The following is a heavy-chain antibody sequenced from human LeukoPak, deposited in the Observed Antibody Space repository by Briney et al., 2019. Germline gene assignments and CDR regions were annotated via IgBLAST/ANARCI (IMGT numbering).Heavy chain of an antibody. Sequence: TARSLRLACAPSGFTFGSYGMHWVSQAPGNGLEWVSVISYDGSNKYYADSVKGRFTISRDNSKNTLYLQMNSLRAEDTAVYYCARDPDPQHSSGWYFQHWGQGTLVTVSS. CDR2: ISYDGSNK. D-gene: IGHD6-19*01. J-gene: IGHJ1*01. V-gene: IGHV3-30-3*01. CDR3: ARDPDPQHSSGWYFQH. CDR1: GFTFGSYG.